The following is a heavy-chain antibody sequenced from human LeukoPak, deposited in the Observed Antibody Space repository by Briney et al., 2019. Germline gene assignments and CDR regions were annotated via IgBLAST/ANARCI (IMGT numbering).Heavy chain of an antibody. D-gene: IGHD3-9*01. J-gene: IGHJ4*02. CDR2: ISTNGGTT. CDR3: VKDFSQIYDVLTGYHPFDY. Sequence: GGSLRLSCSASGFTFSSYAMHWVRQAPGRGLEYVSGISTNGGTTYYADSVKGRFTISRDNSKNTLYLQMSSLRAEDTAVFYCVKDFSQIYDVLTGYHPFDYWGQGTPVTVSS. V-gene: IGHV3-64D*06. CDR1: GFTFSSYA.